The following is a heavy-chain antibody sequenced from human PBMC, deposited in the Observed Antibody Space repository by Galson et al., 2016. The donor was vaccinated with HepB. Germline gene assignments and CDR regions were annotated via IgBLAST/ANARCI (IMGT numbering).Heavy chain of an antibody. D-gene: IGHD3-9*01. J-gene: IGHJ4*02. CDR1: GYSIRSGYY. CDR2: IYHSGTT. CDR3: TRDPQFYDIFTGYYWRGLGDY. V-gene: IGHV4-38-2*02. Sequence: SETLSLTCAVSGYSIRSGYYWGWIRQSPGKGLEWIGSIYHSGTTYYNPSLKSRVTISVDTSKNHVSLKLSSVTAADTAVYYCTRDPQFYDIFTGYYWRGLGDYWGQGTLVTVSS.